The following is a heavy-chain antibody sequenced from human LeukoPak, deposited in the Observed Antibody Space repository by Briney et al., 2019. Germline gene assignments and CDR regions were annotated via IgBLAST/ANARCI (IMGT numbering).Heavy chain of an antibody. J-gene: IGHJ4*02. CDR1: GFTVPKYA. Sequence: GGSLQLSCVGSGFTVPKYAMTWVRDAPGQGLEWVSVISGSGNVTYYAESVKGRFTISRDNSKRTLYLQRDSLRADDTAIYYCAKDRAGANWGQGTLVLVSS. CDR2: ISGSGNVT. V-gene: IGHV3-23*01. CDR3: AKDRAGAN.